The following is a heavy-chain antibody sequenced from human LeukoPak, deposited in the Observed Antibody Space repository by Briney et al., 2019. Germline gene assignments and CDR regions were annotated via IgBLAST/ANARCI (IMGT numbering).Heavy chain of an antibody. CDR3: ARDKGSGYDFDY. J-gene: IGHJ4*02. Sequence: ASVKVSCKASGYTFTSYGISWVRQARGQGLEWMGWISAYNGNTNYAQELQGRVTMTTDTSTSTAYMELRSLRSDDTAVYYCARDKGSGYDFDYWGQGTLVTVSS. CDR2: ISAYNGNT. D-gene: IGHD5-12*01. V-gene: IGHV1-18*04. CDR1: GYTFTSYG.